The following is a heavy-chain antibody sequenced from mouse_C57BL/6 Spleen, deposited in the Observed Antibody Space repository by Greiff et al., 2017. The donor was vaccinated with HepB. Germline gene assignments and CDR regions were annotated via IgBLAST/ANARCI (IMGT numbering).Heavy chain of an antibody. D-gene: IGHD1-1*01. CDR3: ARSKAPYSPYWYFDV. CDR2: IDPSDSYT. V-gene: IGHV1-69*01. CDR1: GYTFTSYW. J-gene: IGHJ1*03. Sequence: QVQLQQPGAELVMPGASVKLSCKASGYTFTSYWMHWVKQRPGQGLEWIGEIDPSDSYTNYNQKFKGKSTLTVDKSSSTAYMQLSSLTSEDSAVYYCARSKAPYSPYWYFDVWGTGTTVTVSS.